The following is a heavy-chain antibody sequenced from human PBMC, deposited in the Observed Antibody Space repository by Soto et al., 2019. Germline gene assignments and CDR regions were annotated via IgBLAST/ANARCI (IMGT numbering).Heavy chain of an antibody. D-gene: IGHD3-3*01. J-gene: IGHJ6*02. V-gene: IGHV1-69*13. CDR3: ARSSFLDGSVLKVYYYYGMDV. CDR1: GGTFSSYA. Sequence: SVKVSCKASGGTFSSYAISWVRQAPGQGLEWMGGIIPIFGTANYAQKFQGRVTITADESTSTAYMELSSLRSEDTAVYYCARSSFLDGSVLKVYYYYGMDVWGQGTMVT. CDR2: IIPIFGTA.